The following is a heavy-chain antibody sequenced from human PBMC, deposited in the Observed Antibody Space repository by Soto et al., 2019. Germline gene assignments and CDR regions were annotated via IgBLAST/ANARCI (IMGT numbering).Heavy chain of an antibody. J-gene: IGHJ6*02. Sequence: PSETLSLTCAVYGGSFSGYYWSWIRQPPGKGLEWIGEINHSGSTNYNPSLKSRVTISVDTSKNQFSLKLSSVTAADTAVYYCARHAGYYYDSSGYRPLVYYGMDVWGQGTTVTVSS. V-gene: IGHV4-34*01. CDR3: ARHAGYYYDSSGYRPLVYYGMDV. D-gene: IGHD3-22*01. CDR1: GGSFSGYY. CDR2: INHSGST.